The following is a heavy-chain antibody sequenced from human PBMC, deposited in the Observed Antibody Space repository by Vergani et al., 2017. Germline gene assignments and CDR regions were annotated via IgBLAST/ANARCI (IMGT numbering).Heavy chain of an antibody. CDR2: INPNSGGT. CDR3: ARYLKWLRSLGY. Sequence: QVQLVQSGAEVKKPGASVKVSCKASGYTFTGYYMHWVRQAPGQGLEWMGWINPNSGGTNYAQKVQGRVTMTRDTSISTAYMELSRLRSDDTAVYYCARYLKWLRSLGYWGQGTLVTVSS. V-gene: IGHV1-2*02. J-gene: IGHJ4*02. CDR1: GYTFTGYY. D-gene: IGHD5-12*01.